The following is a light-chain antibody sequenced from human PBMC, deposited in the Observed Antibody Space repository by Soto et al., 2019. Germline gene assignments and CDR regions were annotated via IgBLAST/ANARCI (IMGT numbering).Light chain of an antibody. Sequence: LSQSASTLSLSPRESATLSCRASQWFXSYFDWYQQKPGQAPRLLXDNASNRATGIPARLSGSGSGTDFTRTISSLDPEYFVLYYWHQRRKGPGTFGQGTRLEIK. CDR3: HQRRKGPGT. CDR1: QWFXSY. V-gene: IGKV3-11*01. CDR2: NAS. J-gene: IGKJ5*01.